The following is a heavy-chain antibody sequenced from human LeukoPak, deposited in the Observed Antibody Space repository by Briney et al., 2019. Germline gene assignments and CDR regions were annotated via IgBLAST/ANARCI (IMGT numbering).Heavy chain of an antibody. CDR3: AKDQDIVVVPAAQPFDY. CDR2: ISSSSSTI. J-gene: IGHJ4*02. V-gene: IGHV3-48*01. CDR1: GFTFSSYS. D-gene: IGHD2-2*01. Sequence: PGGSLRLSCAASGFTFSSYSMNWVRQAPGKGLEWVSYISSSSSTIYYADSVKGRFTISRDNSKNTLYLQMNSLRAEDTAVYYCAKDQDIVVVPAAQPFDYWGQGTLVTVSS.